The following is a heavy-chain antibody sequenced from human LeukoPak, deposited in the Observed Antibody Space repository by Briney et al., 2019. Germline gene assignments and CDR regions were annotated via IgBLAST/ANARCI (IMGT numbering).Heavy chain of an antibody. CDR3: ARSIAVAGTPYFDY. D-gene: IGHD6-19*01. CDR1: GFTFDDYG. Sequence: GGSLRLSCAASGFTFDDYGMSWVRQAPGKGLEWVSGISWNGGSTVYADSVRGRFTISRDNAKNSLYLQMNSLRAEDTALYYCARSIAVAGTPYFDYWGQGTLVTVSS. CDR2: ISWNGGST. V-gene: IGHV3-20*04. J-gene: IGHJ4*02.